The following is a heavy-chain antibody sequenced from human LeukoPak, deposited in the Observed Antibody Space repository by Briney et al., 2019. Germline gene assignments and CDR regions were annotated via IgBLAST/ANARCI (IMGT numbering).Heavy chain of an antibody. CDR3: AQGGYFAFDM. D-gene: IGHD2-2*03. CDR1: GFTFSSYW. CDR2: TSCSSGA. V-gene: IGHV3-23*01. J-gene: IGHJ3*02. Sequence: PGGSLRLSCAASGFTFSSYWMSWVRQAPGKGLEWVSGTSCSSGAHYTDSVKGRFTISRDNSKDTLYLQMDSLRAEDTAVYYCAQGGYFAFDMWGQGTMVTVSS.